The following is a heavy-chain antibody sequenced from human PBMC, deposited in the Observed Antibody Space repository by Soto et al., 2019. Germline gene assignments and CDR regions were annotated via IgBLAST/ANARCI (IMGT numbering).Heavy chain of an antibody. CDR2: IYHSGST. D-gene: IGHD4-17*01. J-gene: IGHJ4*02. CDR3: ARENGGLDY. V-gene: IGHV4-59*01. CDR1: GGSISNYY. Sequence: PSETLSLTCTVSGGSISNYYWSWIRQPPGKGLEWIGYIYHSGSTTYNASLKSRVTISVDTSKNQVSLKLSSVTAADTAVYYCARENGGLDYWGQGTLVTVSS.